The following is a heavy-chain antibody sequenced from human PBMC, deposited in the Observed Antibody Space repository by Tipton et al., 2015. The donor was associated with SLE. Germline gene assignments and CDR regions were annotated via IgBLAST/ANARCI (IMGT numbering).Heavy chain of an antibody. CDR2: ISAYNGNT. D-gene: IGHD3-10*01. J-gene: IGHJ1*01. V-gene: IGHV1-18*01. Sequence: QLVQSGAEVKKPGASVKVSCKASGYTFTSYDINWVRQAPGQGLEWMGWISAYNGNTNYAQKLQGRVTMTTDTSTSTAYMELRSLRSDDTAVYYCARDPTMVLQLPEYFQHWGQGTLVTVSS. CDR1: GYTFTSYD. CDR3: ARDPTMVLQLPEYFQH.